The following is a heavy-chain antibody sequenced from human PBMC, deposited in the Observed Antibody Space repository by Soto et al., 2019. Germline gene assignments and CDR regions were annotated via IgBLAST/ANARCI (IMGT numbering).Heavy chain of an antibody. CDR2: ISGSGGST. D-gene: IGHD1-26*01. CDR1: GFTFSSYA. J-gene: IGHJ4*02. V-gene: IGHV3-23*01. CDR3: ANHGSIVGATGLFAY. Sequence: PGGSLRLSCAASGFTFSSYAMRWVRQAPGKGLEWVSAISGSGGSTYYADSVKGRFTISRDNSKNTLYLQMNSLRAEDTAVYYCANHGSIVGATGLFAYWGQGTLVTVSS.